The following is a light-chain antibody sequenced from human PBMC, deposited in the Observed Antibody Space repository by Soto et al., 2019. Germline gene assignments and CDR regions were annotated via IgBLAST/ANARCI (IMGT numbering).Light chain of an antibody. CDR2: DVS. V-gene: IGLV2-14*01. Sequence: QSALTQPASVSGSPGQSITISCTGTTSDVGGYKFVSWYQQHPCKAPKLMIYDVSNRTSGVSDRFSGSKSGNTASLTISGVQAEDEADYYCSSYTSSRTLVFGTWTKMTVL. CDR3: SSYTSSRTLV. J-gene: IGLJ1*01. CDR1: TSDVGGYKF.